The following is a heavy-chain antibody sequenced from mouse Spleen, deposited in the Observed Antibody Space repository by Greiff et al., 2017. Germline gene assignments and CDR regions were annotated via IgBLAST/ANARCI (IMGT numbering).Heavy chain of an antibody. CDR1: GYTFTSYW. V-gene: IGHV1-50*01. J-gene: IGHJ1*01. Sequence: QVQLQQSGAELVKPGASVKLSCKASGYTFTSYWMQWVKQRPGQGLEWIGEIDPSDSYTNYNQKFKGKATLTVDTSSSTAYMQLSSLTSEDSAVYYCARRITTVVARYWYFDVWGAGTTVTVSS. D-gene: IGHD1-1*01. CDR2: IDPSDSYT. CDR3: ARRITTVVARYWYFDV.